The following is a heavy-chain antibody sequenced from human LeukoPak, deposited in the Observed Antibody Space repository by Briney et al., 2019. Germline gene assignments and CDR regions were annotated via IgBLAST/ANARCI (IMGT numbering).Heavy chain of an antibody. CDR3: AKARDGYNLIPDAFDI. Sequence: PGGSLRLSCAASGFTFSSYAMSWVRQAPGKGLEWVSAISGSGGSTYYADSVKGRFTISRDSSKNTLYLQMNSLRAEDTAVYYCAKARDGYNLIPDAFDIWGQGTMVTVSS. V-gene: IGHV3-23*01. D-gene: IGHD5-24*01. J-gene: IGHJ3*02. CDR2: ISGSGGST. CDR1: GFTFSSYA.